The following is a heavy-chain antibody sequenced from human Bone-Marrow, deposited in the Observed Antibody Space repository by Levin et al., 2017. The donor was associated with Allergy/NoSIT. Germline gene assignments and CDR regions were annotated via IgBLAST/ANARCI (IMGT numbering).Heavy chain of an antibody. Sequence: ASVKVSCKASGYTFTTYNINWVRQATGQGLEWMGWMNPNSGNTSYAEKFQGRVTMTRDTSINTAYMELSSLRSEDTAVYYCARVIGAAGVWGQGTLVTVSS. CDR2: MNPNSGNT. V-gene: IGHV1-8*01. CDR3: ARVIGAAGV. D-gene: IGHD6-13*01. CDR1: GYTFTTYN. J-gene: IGHJ4*02.